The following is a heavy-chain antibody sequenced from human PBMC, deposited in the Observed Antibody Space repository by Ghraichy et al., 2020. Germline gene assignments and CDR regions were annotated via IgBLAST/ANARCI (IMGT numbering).Heavy chain of an antibody. CDR3: ARVGYYGSGPIGY. J-gene: IGHJ4*02. CDR2: IYSGGST. D-gene: IGHD3-10*01. CDR1: GFTVSSNY. Sequence: GESLNISCAASGFTVSSNYMSWVRQAPGKGLEWVSVIYSGGSTYYADSVKGRFTISRDNSKNTLYLQMNSLRAEDTAVYYCARVGYYGSGPIGYWGQGTLVTVSS. V-gene: IGHV3-53*01.